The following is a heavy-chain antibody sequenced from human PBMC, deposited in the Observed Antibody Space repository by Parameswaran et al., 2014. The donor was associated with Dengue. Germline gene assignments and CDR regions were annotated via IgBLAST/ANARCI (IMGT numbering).Heavy chain of an antibody. CDR2: IYPGDSDT. D-gene: IGHD3-3*01. V-gene: IGHV5-51*01. Sequence: VRQMPGKGLEWMGIIYPGDSDTRYSPSFQGQVTISADKSISTAYLQWSSLKASDTAMYYCARTNNYDFWRFDYWGQGTLVTRLL. J-gene: IGHJ4*02. CDR3: ARTNNYDFWRFDY.